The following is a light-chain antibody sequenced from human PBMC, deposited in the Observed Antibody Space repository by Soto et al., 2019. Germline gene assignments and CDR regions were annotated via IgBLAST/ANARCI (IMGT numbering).Light chain of an antibody. J-gene: IGKJ4*01. CDR3: QQYNNWPPLT. CDR1: KSVSNN. V-gene: IGKV3-15*01. CDR2: GAS. Sequence: EIVMTQSPATLSVSLGERAILSCRASKSVSNNLAWYQQKPGQAPRLLIYGASIRVTGIPARFSGSGSGTEFTLSISSLQSEDFAIYYCQQYNNWPPLTFGGGTKVEIK.